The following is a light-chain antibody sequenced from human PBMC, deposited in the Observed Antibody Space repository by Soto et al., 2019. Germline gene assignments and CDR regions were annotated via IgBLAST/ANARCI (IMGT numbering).Light chain of an antibody. CDR3: QQYMRYPLT. CDR2: KAS. Sequence: DIHLTHSPSTVAASVGYRVNITYRAIPRVSAGLAWYQKKPGKAPKLLIYKASILERGVTSRFSGSLSETDFTEFTLIISSLLPDDFAMYYCQQYMRYPLTVGGGTKVDIK. CDR1: PRVSAG. V-gene: IGKV1-5*03. J-gene: IGKJ4*02.